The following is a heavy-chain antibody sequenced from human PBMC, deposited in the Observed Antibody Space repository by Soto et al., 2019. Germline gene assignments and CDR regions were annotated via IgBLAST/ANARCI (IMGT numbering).Heavy chain of an antibody. Sequence: EVQLVESGGGLVQPGGSLRLSCAASGFTFSSYWMHWVRQAPGEGLVWVSRINSDGSNTTYADSVKGRFTTSRDNAKNTLFLQMNSLRGEDTAVYYCAIHVAVATISWGTYGMDVWGQGTTVTVSS. CDR2: INSDGSNT. CDR3: AIHVAVATISWGTYGMDV. D-gene: IGHD5-12*01. J-gene: IGHJ6*02. CDR1: GFTFSSYW. V-gene: IGHV3-74*01.